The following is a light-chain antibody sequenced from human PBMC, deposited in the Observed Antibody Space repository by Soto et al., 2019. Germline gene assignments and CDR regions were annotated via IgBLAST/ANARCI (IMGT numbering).Light chain of an antibody. CDR2: FGS. Sequence: QSVLTQSHSASGTPGQRVTISCSGSSSNIGSNTVNWYQQLPGTAPKLLIFFGSHRPSGVPDRFSGSKSGSSASLAISGLQSEDEADYYCAAWDDSLNGVVFVGGTKLTV. V-gene: IGLV1-44*01. J-gene: IGLJ2*01. CDR3: AAWDDSLNGVV. CDR1: SSNIGSNT.